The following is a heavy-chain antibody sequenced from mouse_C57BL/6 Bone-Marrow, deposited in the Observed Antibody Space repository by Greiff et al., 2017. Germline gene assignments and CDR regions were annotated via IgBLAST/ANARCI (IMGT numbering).Heavy chain of an antibody. CDR3: TTDYDYDGFDY. CDR1: GFNIKDDY. D-gene: IGHD2-4*01. CDR2: IDPENGDT. Sequence: EVQLQQSGAELVRPGASVKLSCTASGFNIKDDYMHWVKQRPEQGLEWIGWIDPENGDTEYASKFQGKATITADTSSNTAYLQLSSLTSEDTAVYYCTTDYDYDGFDYWGQGTTLTVSS. J-gene: IGHJ2*01. V-gene: IGHV14-4*01.